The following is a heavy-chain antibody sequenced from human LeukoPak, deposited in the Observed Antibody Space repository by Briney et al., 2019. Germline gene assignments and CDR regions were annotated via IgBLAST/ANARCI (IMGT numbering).Heavy chain of an antibody. CDR1: GFTVSSNY. CDR3: ARVGYSSSYYYYYGMDV. J-gene: IGHJ6*02. CDR2: IYSGGST. Sequence: GGSLRLSCAASGFTVSSNYMSWVRQAPGKGLEWVSVIYSGGSTYYADSVKGRLTISRDNSKNTLYLQMNSLRAEDTAVYYCARVGYSSSYYYYYGMDVWGQGTTVTVSS. V-gene: IGHV3-66*01. D-gene: IGHD6-13*01.